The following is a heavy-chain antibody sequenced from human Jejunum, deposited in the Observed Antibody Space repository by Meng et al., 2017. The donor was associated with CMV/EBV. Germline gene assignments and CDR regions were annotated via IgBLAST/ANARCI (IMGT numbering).Heavy chain of an antibody. CDR1: GFNFKDYW. Sequence: SCAASGFNFKDYWMDWVRQAPGRGLEWVANIRYDGGERYYVNSVEGRFFIYRDNTRNSLYLQMNSLRAEDSAIYYCTRALDYWGQGTLVTAPQ. J-gene: IGHJ4*02. CDR3: TRALDY. V-gene: IGHV3-7*04. CDR2: IRYDGGER.